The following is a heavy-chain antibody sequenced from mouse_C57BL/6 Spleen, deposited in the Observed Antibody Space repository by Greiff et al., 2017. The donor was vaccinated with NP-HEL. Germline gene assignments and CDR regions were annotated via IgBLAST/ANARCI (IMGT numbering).Heavy chain of an antibody. V-gene: IGHV1-61*01. D-gene: IGHD2-3*01. CDR2: IYPSDSET. CDR3: ARRGWLLEYFDY. CDR1: GYTFTSYW. J-gene: IGHJ2*01. Sequence: QVHVKQPGAELVRPGSSVKLSCKASGYTFTSYWMDWVKQRPGQGLEWIGNIYPSDSETHYNQKFKDKATLTVDKSSSTAYMQLSSLTSEDSAVYYCARRGWLLEYFDYWGQGTTLTVSS.